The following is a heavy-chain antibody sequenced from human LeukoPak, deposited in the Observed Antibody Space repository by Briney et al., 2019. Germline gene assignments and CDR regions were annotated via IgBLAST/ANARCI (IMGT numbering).Heavy chain of an antibody. Sequence: PGGSLRLACAAAGFKLSNYGMYWVRQAPGKWLEWVAVIRHDRRHKYYADSVKRRFTVSRDNSKNTLYLQLNSLRAEDTALFYCAKASSGSPSCLNFWGQGTLVTVSS. J-gene: IGHJ4*02. CDR2: IRHDRRHK. D-gene: IGHD3-22*01. V-gene: IGHV3-33*06. CDR1: GFKLSNYG. CDR3: AKASSGSPSCLNF.